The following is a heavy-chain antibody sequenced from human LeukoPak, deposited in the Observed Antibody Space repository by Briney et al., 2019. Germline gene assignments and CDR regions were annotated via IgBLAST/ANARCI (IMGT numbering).Heavy chain of an antibody. CDR2: ISSSSSTI. J-gene: IGHJ6*03. V-gene: IGHV3-48*01. CDR1: GFTFSSYS. CDR3: ARDFGGSSYYYYYYMDV. D-gene: IGHD3-10*01. Sequence: GSLRLSCAASGFTFSSYSMNWVRQAPGKGLEGVSYISSSSSTIYYADYVKGRFTISRDNAKNSLYLQMNSLRAEDTAVYYCARDFGGSSYYYYYYMDVWGKGTTVTVSS.